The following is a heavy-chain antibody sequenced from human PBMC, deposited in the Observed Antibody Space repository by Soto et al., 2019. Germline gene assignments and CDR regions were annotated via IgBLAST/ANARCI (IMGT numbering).Heavy chain of an antibody. CDR3: ATQTGLYYYGLDV. CDR1: GGSINAFF. J-gene: IGHJ6*02. CDR2: IFYSGST. Sequence: QVQLEESGPGLVKPSETLSLTCTVSGGSINAFFWSWVRQPPGKGLESIGYIFYSGSTNYNPSLKSRVTISLDTSKTQFSLNLTSVTAAVTAVYYCATQTGLYYYGLDVWGQGTMVAVSS. V-gene: IGHV4-59*01.